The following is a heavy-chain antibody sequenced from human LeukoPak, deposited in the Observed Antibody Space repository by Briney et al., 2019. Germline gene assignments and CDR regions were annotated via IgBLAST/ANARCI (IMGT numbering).Heavy chain of an antibody. D-gene: IGHD4-17*01. J-gene: IGHJ4*02. Sequence: PSETLSLTCTVSGGSISSGDYYWRWIRQPPGTGLEWIGYIYYSGSIYYNPSLKSRVTISVDTSKNQFSLKLTSVTAADTAVYYCASTSVTTSEFDYWGQGTLVTVSS. CDR2: IYYSGSI. CDR1: GGSISSGDYY. V-gene: IGHV4-30-4*08. CDR3: ASTSVTTSEFDY.